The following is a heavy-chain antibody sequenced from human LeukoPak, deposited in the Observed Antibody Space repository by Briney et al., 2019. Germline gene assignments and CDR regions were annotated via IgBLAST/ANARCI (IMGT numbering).Heavy chain of an antibody. CDR3: ARVASGGSSWADY. D-gene: IGHD6-13*01. CDR1: GGSLSSGGYS. Sequence: SQTLSLTCAVSGGSLSSGGYSWSWIRQPPGTGLEWIGYIYHSGSTYYNPSLKSRVTISVDRSKNQFSLKLSSVTAADTAVYYCARVASGGSSWADYWGQGTLVTVSS. CDR2: IYHSGST. V-gene: IGHV4-30-2*01. J-gene: IGHJ4*02.